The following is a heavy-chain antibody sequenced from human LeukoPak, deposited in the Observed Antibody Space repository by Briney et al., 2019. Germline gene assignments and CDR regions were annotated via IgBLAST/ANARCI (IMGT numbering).Heavy chain of an antibody. CDR3: ARGGRYYYDISGPLNYFDY. CDR1: GFTFSSCS. Sequence: GGSLRLSCAASGFTFSSCSMNWVRQAPGKGLEWVSSISSSSSYVYYADSVKGRFTISRDNAKNSLYLQMNSLRAEDTAVYYCARGGRYYYDISGPLNYFDYWGQGTLVTVSS. CDR2: ISSSSSYV. D-gene: IGHD3-22*01. V-gene: IGHV3-21*01. J-gene: IGHJ4*02.